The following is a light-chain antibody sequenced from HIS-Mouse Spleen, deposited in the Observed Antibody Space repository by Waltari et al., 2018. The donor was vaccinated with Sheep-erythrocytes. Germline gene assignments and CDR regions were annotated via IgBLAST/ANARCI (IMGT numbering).Light chain of an antibody. CDR3: CSYAGSSTPWV. CDR1: SSDVGSYNL. V-gene: IGLV2-23*01. CDR2: EGS. Sequence: QSALTQPASVSGSPGQSITISCTGTSSDVGSYNLVSWYQPHPGKAPKPMSYEGSKRPSGVSNRFAGSKSGNTASLTISGLQAEDEADYYCCSYAGSSTPWVFGGGTKLTVL. J-gene: IGLJ3*02.